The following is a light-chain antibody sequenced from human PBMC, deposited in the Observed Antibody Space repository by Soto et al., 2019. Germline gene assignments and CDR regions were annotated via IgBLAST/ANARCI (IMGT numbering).Light chain of an antibody. Sequence: QLVLTQSPSASASLGASVKLTCTLSSGHSSYAIAWHQQQPEKGPRYLMKLDSDGSHTKGDAIPDRFSGSSSGAERYLTISSLQPEDEADNYCQNWGTGIHVVFGGGTKLTVL. CDR3: QNWGTGIHVV. CDR2: LDSDGSH. CDR1: SGHSSYA. V-gene: IGLV4-69*01. J-gene: IGLJ2*01.